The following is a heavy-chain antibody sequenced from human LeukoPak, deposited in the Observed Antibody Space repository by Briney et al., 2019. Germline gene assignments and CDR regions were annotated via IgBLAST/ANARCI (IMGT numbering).Heavy chain of an antibody. D-gene: IGHD2-15*01. Sequence: GESLKISCKGSGYSFTSYWIGWARQMPGKGLEWMGIIYPGDSDTIYSPSFQGQVTISADKSIGTAYLQWSSLQASDTAMYYCARRHCSGDSCYSGAFDIWGQGTMVTVSS. CDR2: IYPGDSDT. CDR1: GYSFTSYW. V-gene: IGHV5-51*01. J-gene: IGHJ3*02. CDR3: ARRHCSGDSCYSGAFDI.